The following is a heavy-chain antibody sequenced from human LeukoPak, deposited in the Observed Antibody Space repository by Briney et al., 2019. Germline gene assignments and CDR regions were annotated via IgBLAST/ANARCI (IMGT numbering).Heavy chain of an antibody. D-gene: IGHD3-22*01. CDR2: ISGSGDHT. J-gene: IGHJ4*02. CDR3: AKDAKRVTMIVVVARPRFFDY. Sequence: GGSLRLSCAASGFTFSNYGMSWVRQAPGKGLEWVSGISGSGDHTYYADSVKGRFTISRDTSKNTLYLQMSSLRAEDTAIYYCAKDAKRVTMIVVVARPRFFDYWGQGTLVTVSS. CDR1: GFTFSNYG. V-gene: IGHV3-23*01.